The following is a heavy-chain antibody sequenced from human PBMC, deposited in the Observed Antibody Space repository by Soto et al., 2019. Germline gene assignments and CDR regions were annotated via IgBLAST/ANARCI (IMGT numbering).Heavy chain of an antibody. CDR1: GFTFSSYW. CDR3: ARATLRIAVAGHFDALDI. J-gene: IGHJ3*02. V-gene: IGHV3-7*03. Sequence: GVLRLSCAASGFTFSSYWMSWVRQAPGKGLEWVANIKQDGSEKYYVDSVKGRFTISRDNAKNSLYLQMNSLRAEDTAVYYCARATLRIAVAGHFDALDIWGHGTRVTVSS. D-gene: IGHD6-19*01. CDR2: IKQDGSEK.